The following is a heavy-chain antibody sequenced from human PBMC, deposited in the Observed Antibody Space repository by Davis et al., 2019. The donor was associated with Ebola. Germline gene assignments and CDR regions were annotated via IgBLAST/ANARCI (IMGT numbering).Heavy chain of an antibody. CDR3: ARDLPYDYVWGSYRPPLGNSLDV. CDR2: INPSGGST. Sequence: ASVKVSCKASGYTFTSYYMHWVRQAPGQGLEWMGIINPSGGSTSYAQKFQGRVTMTRDTSTSTVYMELSSLRSEDTAVYYCARDLPYDYVWGSYRPPLGNSLDVWGQGTTVTVSS. CDR1: GYTFTSYY. J-gene: IGHJ6*02. V-gene: IGHV1-46*01. D-gene: IGHD3-16*02.